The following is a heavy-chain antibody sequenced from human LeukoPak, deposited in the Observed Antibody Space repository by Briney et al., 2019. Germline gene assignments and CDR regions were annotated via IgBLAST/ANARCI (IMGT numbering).Heavy chain of an antibody. J-gene: IGHJ4*02. CDR1: GFTVSSNY. D-gene: IGHD4-11*01. CDR2: IYSGGST. CDR3: ARDGHDYSDYGVFSY. V-gene: IGHV3-53*01. Sequence: GGSLRLSCAASGFTVSSNYMSWVRQAPGKGLEWVSVIYSGGSTYYADSVKGRFTISRDNSKNTPYLQMNSLRAEDTAVYYCARDGHDYSDYGVFSYWGQGTLVTVSS.